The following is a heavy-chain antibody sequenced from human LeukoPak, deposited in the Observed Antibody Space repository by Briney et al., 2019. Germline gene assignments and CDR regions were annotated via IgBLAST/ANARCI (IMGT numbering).Heavy chain of an antibody. CDR3: ARDHMRSYYDFWSGYGSFDY. CDR2: ISSSSSYI. D-gene: IGHD3-3*01. J-gene: IGHJ4*02. CDR1: GFTFSSYS. Sequence: GGSLRLSCAASGFTFSSYSMNWVRQAPGKGLEWVSSISSSSSYIYYADSVKGRFTISRDNAKNSLYLQMNSLRAGDTAVYYCARDHMRSYYDFWSGYGSFDYWGQGTLVTVSS. V-gene: IGHV3-21*01.